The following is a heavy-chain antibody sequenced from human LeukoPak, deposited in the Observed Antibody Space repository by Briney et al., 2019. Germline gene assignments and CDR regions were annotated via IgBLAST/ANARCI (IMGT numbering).Heavy chain of an antibody. CDR3: ARGRYTSILWNWFDP. Sequence: ASVKVSCKASGYTFTSYDINGVRQATGQGLEWMGWMNPNSGNTGYAQKFQGRVTMTRNTSISTAYMELSSLRSEDTAVYYCARGRYTSILWNWFDPWGQGTLVTVSS. V-gene: IGHV1-8*01. CDR2: MNPNSGNT. CDR1: GYTFTSYD. D-gene: IGHD2-21*01. J-gene: IGHJ5*02.